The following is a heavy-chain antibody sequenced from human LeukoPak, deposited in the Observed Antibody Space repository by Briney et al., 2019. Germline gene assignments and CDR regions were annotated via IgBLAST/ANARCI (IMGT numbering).Heavy chain of an antibody. J-gene: IGHJ4*02. CDR3: AKDFRGPAAFLG. CDR1: GFTFSSYS. V-gene: IGHV3-48*01. Sequence: GGSLRLSCAASGFTFSSYSMNWVRQAPGKGLEWVSYISSSSSTIYYADSVKGRFTISRDNAKNSLYLQMNSLRAEDTALYYCAKDFRGPAAFLGWGQGTLVTVSS. D-gene: IGHD2-2*01. CDR2: ISSSSSTI.